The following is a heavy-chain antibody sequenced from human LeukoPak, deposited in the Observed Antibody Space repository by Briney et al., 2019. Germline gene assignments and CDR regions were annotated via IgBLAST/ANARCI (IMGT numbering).Heavy chain of an antibody. CDR1: GLTFSSYA. D-gene: IGHD3-10*01. V-gene: IGHV3-23*01. CDR2: ISGSGGST. J-gene: IGHJ6*02. CDR3: PKGVLLWFGELLESSGMDV. Sequence: GGSLRLSCAASGLTFSSYAMSWVRQAPGKGLDWVSAISGSGGSTYYADSVKGRFTISRDNSKNTLYLQMNSLRAEDTAVYYCPKGVLLWFGELLESSGMDVWGQGTTVTVSS.